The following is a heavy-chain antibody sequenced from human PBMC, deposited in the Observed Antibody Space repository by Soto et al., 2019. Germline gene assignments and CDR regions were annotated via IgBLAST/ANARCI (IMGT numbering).Heavy chain of an antibody. CDR3: ARYDFGNFDN. J-gene: IGHJ4*02. D-gene: IGHD4-17*01. CDR2: IYHTETT. CDR1: GDSVSSSFW. V-gene: IGHV4-4*02. Sequence: SETLSLTCAVSGDSVSSSFWWTWVRQPPGKGLEWIGEIYHTETTNYAPSLKSRVTISLDKSMNQFSLRFNSVTPADTAVYYCARYDFGNFDNWGQGIRVTVSS.